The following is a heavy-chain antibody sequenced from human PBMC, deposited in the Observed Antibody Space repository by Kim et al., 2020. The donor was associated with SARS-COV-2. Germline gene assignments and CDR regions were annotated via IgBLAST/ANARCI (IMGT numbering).Heavy chain of an antibody. D-gene: IGHD6-13*01. CDR3: ARDGGGPPLRQYSSSWY. CDR1: GFTFSSYA. V-gene: IGHV3-30-3*01. Sequence: GGSLRLSCAASGFTFSSYAMHWVRQAPGKGLEWVAVISYDGSNKYYADSVKGRFTISRDNSKNTLYLQMNSLRAEDTAVYYCARDGGGPPLRQYSSSWY. J-gene: IGHJ2*01. CDR2: ISYDGSNK.